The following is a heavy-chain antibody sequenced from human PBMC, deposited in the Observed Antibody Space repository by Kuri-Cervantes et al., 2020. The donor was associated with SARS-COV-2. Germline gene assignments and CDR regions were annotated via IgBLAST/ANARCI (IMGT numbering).Heavy chain of an antibody. D-gene: IGHD3-3*01. CDR2: INTNTGNP. CDR1: GYTFTSYA. CDR3: ARDRGLSTIFGVVIIGGGAFDI. V-gene: IGHV7-4-1*02. J-gene: IGHJ3*02. Sequence: ASVKVSCKASGYTFTSYAMNWVRQAPGQGLEWMGWINTNTGNPTYAQGFTGRFVFSLDTSVSTAYLQISSLKAEDTAVYYCARDRGLSTIFGVVIIGGGAFDIWGQGTTVTVSS.